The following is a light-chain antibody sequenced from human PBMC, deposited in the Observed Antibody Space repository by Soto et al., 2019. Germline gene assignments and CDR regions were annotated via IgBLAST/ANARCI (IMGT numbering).Light chain of an antibody. CDR1: ETLSNN. J-gene: IGKJ2*01. CDR3: QQYHNWPPTT. V-gene: IGKV3-15*01. Sequence: EVVMTQSPATLSVSPGDRVTLSCRASETLSNNLAWFLQKPGQAPRLLIYGATTRATGIPARFTGSGSGTEFTLTISSLQSDDFVVYYCQQYHNWPPTTFGQGTKLEIK. CDR2: GAT.